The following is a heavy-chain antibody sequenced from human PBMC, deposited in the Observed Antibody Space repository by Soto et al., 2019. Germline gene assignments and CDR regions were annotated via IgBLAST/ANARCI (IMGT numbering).Heavy chain of an antibody. CDR2: INAGNGNT. V-gene: IGHV1-3*01. Sequence: QVQLVQSGAEVKKPGASVKVSCKASGYTFTSYAMHWVRQAPGQRLEWMGWINAGNGNTKYSQKFQGRVTITRDTSASTAYMELSSLRSEDTAVYYCASAPREIFCTSGVCYMPLFEYWGQGTLVTVSS. CDR3: ASAPREIFCTSGVCYMPLFEY. CDR1: GYTFTSYA. J-gene: IGHJ4*02. D-gene: IGHD2-8*01.